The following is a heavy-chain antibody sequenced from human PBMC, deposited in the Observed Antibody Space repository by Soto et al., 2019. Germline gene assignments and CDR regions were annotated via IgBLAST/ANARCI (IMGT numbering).Heavy chain of an antibody. D-gene: IGHD2-15*01. V-gene: IGHV1-69*13. CDR3: ARGVGYCSGGSCYPDY. J-gene: IGHJ4*02. Sequence: GASVKVSCKASGGTFSSYAISWVRQAPGQGLEWMGGIIPIFGTANYAQKFQGRVTITADESTSTAYMELSSLRSEDTAVYYCARGVGYCSGGSCYPDYWGQGTLVTVSS. CDR2: IIPIFGTA. CDR1: GGTFSSYA.